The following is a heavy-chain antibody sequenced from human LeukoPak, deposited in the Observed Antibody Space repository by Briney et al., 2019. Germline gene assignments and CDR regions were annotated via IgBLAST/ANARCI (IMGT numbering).Heavy chain of an antibody. CDR3: ARDQRTTTVTTHDFDY. CDR2: ISSSSSYI. CDR1: GFTFSSYS. J-gene: IGHJ4*02. V-gene: IGHV3-21*01. D-gene: IGHD4-11*01. Sequence: KSGGPLRLSCAASGFTFSSYSMNWVRQAPGKGLEWVSSISSSSSYIYYADSVKGRFTISRDNAKNSLYLQMNSLRAEDTAVYYCARDQRTTTVTTHDFDYWGQGTLVTVSS.